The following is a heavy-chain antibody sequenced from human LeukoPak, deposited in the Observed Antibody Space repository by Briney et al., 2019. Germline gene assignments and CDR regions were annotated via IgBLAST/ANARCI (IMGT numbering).Heavy chain of an antibody. D-gene: IGHD1-26*01. CDR2: ISGSGGST. Sequence: QAGGSLRLSCAASGFSLSSYSMSWVRQAPGKGLEWVSAISGSGGSTYYADSVKGRFTISRDNSKNTLYLQMNSLRAEDTAVYYCAKSLQWELRHPGAFDYWGQGTLVTVSS. CDR3: AKSLQWELRHPGAFDY. V-gene: IGHV3-23*01. J-gene: IGHJ4*02. CDR1: GFSLSSYS.